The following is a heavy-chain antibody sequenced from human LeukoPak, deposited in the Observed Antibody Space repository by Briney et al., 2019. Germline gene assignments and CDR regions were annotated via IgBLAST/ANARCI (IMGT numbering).Heavy chain of an antibody. D-gene: IGHD5-18*01. V-gene: IGHV3-9*01. CDR1: GFTFDDYA. CDR3: AKDSRYRYHDAFDI. CDR2: ISWNSGSI. Sequence: GGSLRLSCAASGFTFDDYAMYWVRQAPGKGLEWVSGISWNSGSIGYADSVKGRFTISRDNAKNSLYLQMNSLRAEDTALYYCAKDSRYRYHDAFDIWGQGTMVTVSS. J-gene: IGHJ3*02.